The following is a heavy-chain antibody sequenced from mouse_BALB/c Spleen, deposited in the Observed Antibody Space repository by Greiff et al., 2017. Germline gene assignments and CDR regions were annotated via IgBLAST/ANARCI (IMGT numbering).Heavy chain of an antibody. Sequence: DVMLVESGGGLVQPGGSLRLSCATSGFTFTDYYMSWVRQPPGKALEWLGFIRNKANGYTTEYSASVKGRFTISRDNSQSILYLQMNTLRAEDSATYYCARDWDFAYWGQGTPVTVSA. CDR3: ARDWDFAY. CDR2: IRNKANGYTT. CDR1: GFTFTDYY. D-gene: IGHD4-1*01. V-gene: IGHV7-3*02. J-gene: IGHJ3*01.